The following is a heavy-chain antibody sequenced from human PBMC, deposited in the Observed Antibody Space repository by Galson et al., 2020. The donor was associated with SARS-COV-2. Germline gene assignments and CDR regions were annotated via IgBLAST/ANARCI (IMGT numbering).Heavy chain of an antibody. CDR2: ISFDGNND. V-gene: IGHV3-33*05. CDR3: ARDRYCSTTTCYNWFDP. Sequence: GGSLRLSCGASGFMFSTFGMQWVRQAPGKGLEWVAFISFDGNNDYYADSVKGRFTVSRDNFKNTLYLQMNSLRVEDTAVYYCARDRYCSTTTCYNWFDPWGQGTQVTVSS. J-gene: IGHJ5*02. CDR1: GFMFSTFG. D-gene: IGHD2-2*01.